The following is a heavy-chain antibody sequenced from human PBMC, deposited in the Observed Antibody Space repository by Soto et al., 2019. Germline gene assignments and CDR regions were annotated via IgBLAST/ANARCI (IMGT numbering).Heavy chain of an antibody. CDR1: GGSCSGYY. J-gene: IGHJ4*02. CDR2: INHSGST. V-gene: IGHV4-34*01. CDR3: ARGGWAQGDYFDY. Sequence: SETLSLTCAVYGGSCSGYYWSWIRQPPGKGLEWIGEINHSGSTNYNPSLKSRVTISVDTSKNQFSLKLSSVTAADTAVYYCARGGWAQGDYFDYWGQGTLVTVSS.